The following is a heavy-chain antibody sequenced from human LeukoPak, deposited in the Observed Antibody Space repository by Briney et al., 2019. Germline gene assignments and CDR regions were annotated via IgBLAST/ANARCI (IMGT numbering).Heavy chain of an antibody. Sequence: PGGSLRLSCAASGFTFSSNGVQWVRQAPGKGLEWVAVIWYDGSNKFYADSVKGRFNISRDNSRNTLYLQMNSLRADDTAVYYCAKGPGTSSAFDIWGQGTMVTVSS. CDR3: AKGPGTSSAFDI. CDR1: GFTFSSNG. J-gene: IGHJ3*02. V-gene: IGHV3-33*06. D-gene: IGHD2-2*01. CDR2: IWYDGSNK.